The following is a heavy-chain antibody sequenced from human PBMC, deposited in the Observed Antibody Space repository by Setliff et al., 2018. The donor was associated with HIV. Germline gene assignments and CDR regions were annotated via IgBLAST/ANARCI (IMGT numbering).Heavy chain of an antibody. CDR3: ARLGYNYDSSGHGL. Sequence: SETLSLTCAVYGGSFSGHYWNWFRQPPGKGLEWIGEINHSGSTNYKSSLKSRVTISADTSKGQFSLKLSSVTAADTAVYYCARLGYNYDSSGHGLWGQGTLVTVSS. J-gene: IGHJ4*02. CDR1: GGSFSGHY. D-gene: IGHD3-22*01. CDR2: INHSGST. V-gene: IGHV4-34*01.